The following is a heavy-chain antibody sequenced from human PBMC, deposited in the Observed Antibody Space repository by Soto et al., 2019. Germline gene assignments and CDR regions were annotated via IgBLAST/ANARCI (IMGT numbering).Heavy chain of an antibody. D-gene: IGHD5-12*01. J-gene: IGHJ5*02. V-gene: IGHV1-69*15. CDR2: IIPIFGTT. Sequence: QVHLVQSGAEVKKPGSSVNVSCKASGGTFSNYAITWVRQAPGQGLEWVGRIIPIFGTTNVAQKFQGRVTITAXDXTPXAYMELSGLRSDDTAVYYCAKDGGADGYFGNWLDPWGQGTLVTVSS. CDR3: AKDGGADGYFGNWLDP. CDR1: GGTFSNYA.